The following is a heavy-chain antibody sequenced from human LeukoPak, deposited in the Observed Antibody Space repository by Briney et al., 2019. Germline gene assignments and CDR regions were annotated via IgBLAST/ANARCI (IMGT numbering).Heavy chain of an antibody. Sequence: GGSLRLSCAASGFTFSSYSMNWVRQAPGKGLEWVSYISSSSSTIYYADSVKGRFTISRDNAKNSLYLQMNSLRAEVTAVYYCAREISSGWQVDHFDYWGQGTLVTVSS. D-gene: IGHD6-19*01. CDR2: ISSSSSTI. CDR1: GFTFSSYS. J-gene: IGHJ4*02. V-gene: IGHV3-48*04. CDR3: AREISSGWQVDHFDY.